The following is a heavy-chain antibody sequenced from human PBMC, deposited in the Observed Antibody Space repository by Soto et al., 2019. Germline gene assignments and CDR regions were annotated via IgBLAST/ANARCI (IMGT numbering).Heavy chain of an antibody. CDR1: GGPLSNYY. CDR2: MAYSGYR. J-gene: IGHJ6*02. Sequence: QVQLQESGPGLVKPSETLSLTCTISGGPLSNYYCSWFRQSPGQGLEWTGYMAYSGYRSYNPSLRRRLTIYLDTSKNQSSLNLRSVTAADTALYYCARQGFGPLHGLVDVWGQGTTVTVSS. D-gene: IGHD3-10*01. V-gene: IGHV4-59*08. CDR3: ARQGFGPLHGLVDV.